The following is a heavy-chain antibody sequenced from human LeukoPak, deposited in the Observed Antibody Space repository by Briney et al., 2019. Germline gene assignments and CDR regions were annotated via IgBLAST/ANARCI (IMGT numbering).Heavy chain of an antibody. CDR3: ARERARYSYGYGHYFDY. CDR2: IIPILGIA. D-gene: IGHD5-18*01. J-gene: IGHJ4*02. V-gene: IGHV1-69*04. CDR1: GGTFSSYA. Sequence: GASVKVSCTASGGTFSSYAISWVRQAPGQGLEWMGRIIPILGIANYAQKFQGRVTITADKSTSTAYMELSSLRSEDTAVYYCARERARYSYGYGHYFDYWGQGTLVTVSS.